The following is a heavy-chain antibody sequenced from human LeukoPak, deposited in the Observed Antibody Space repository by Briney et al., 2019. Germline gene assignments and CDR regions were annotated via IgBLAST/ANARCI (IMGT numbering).Heavy chain of an antibody. V-gene: IGHV4-34*01. CDR2: IYYSGST. Sequence: SETLSLTCAVYGGSFSGYYWSWIRQPPGKGLEWIGSIYYSGSTYYNPSLKSRVTISVDTSKNQFSLKLSSVTAADTAVYYCAREYGGYGRYFDYWGQGTLVTVSS. CDR1: GGSFSGYY. D-gene: IGHD5-12*01. CDR3: AREYGGYGRYFDY. J-gene: IGHJ4*02.